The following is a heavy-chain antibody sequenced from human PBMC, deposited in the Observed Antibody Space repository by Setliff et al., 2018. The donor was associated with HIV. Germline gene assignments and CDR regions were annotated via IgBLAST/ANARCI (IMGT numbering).Heavy chain of an antibody. CDR1: GYTFTKYD. CDR2: MNPNSGNA. J-gene: IGHJ5*02. D-gene: IGHD2-8*01. Sequence: ASVKVSCKASGYTFTKYDINWVRQATGQGLEWMGWMNPNSGNAGYEQKFQGRVTMTRDTSISTAYMELSSLTSEDTAVYYCARMEYDVRGRAPNWFDPWGPGTLVTVPQ. CDR3: ARMEYDVRGRAPNWFDP. V-gene: IGHV1-8*01.